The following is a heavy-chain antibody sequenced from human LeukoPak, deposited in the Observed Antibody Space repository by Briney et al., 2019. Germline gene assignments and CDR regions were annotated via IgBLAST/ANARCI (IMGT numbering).Heavy chain of an antibody. CDR3: ARETTTLDY. D-gene: IGHD1-26*01. CDR1: GFTFSSYG. J-gene: IGHJ4*02. CDR2: IWYDGSNK. Sequence: GGSLRLSCAASGFTFSSYGMHWVRQAPGKGLEWVAVIWYDGSNKFYADSVKGRFTISRDDSKNTLCLQMNSLRAEDTAVYYCARETTTLDYWGQGTLVTVSS. V-gene: IGHV3-33*01.